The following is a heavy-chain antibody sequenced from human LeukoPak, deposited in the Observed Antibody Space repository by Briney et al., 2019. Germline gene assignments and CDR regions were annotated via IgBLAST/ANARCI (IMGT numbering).Heavy chain of an antibody. CDR3: ATGSNQSPTQDAFDI. CDR1: GFTFSSYE. J-gene: IGHJ3*02. V-gene: IGHV3-48*03. CDR2: ISSSGSTI. Sequence: GGSLRLSCAASGFTFSSYEMNWVRQAPGKGLEWVSYISSSGSTIYYANSVKGRFTISRDNAKNSLYLQMNSLRSEDTAVYYCATGSNQSPTQDAFDIWGQGTMVTVSS. D-gene: IGHD1-14*01.